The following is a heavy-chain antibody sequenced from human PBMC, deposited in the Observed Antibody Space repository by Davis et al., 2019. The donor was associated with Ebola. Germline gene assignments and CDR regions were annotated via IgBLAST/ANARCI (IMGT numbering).Heavy chain of an antibody. CDR3: ARERRLLSDWFDP. J-gene: IGHJ5*02. D-gene: IGHD3-10*01. V-gene: IGHV3-15*01. CDR1: GFTFSSYW. CDR2: IKSKTDGGTT. Sequence: GESLKISCAASGFTFSSYWMSWVRQAPGKGLEWVGRIKSKTDGGTTDYAAPVKGRFTISRDDSKNTLYLQMNSLKTEDTAVYYCARERRLLSDWFDPWGQGTLVTVSS.